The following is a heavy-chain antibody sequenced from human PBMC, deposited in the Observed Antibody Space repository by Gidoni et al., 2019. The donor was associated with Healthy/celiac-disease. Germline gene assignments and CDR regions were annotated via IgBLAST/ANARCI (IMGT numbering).Heavy chain of an antibody. Sequence: EVQLVESGGGLVQPGGSLRLSCAASGFTFSSRKAMSWVRPAPGKGLELVSAISGSGGSTYYADSVKGRFTISRDNSKNTLYLQMNSLRAEDTAVYYCAKDLTGTTSYYYYGMDVWGQGTTVTVSS. CDR3: AKDLTGTTSYYYYGMDV. CDR2: ISGSGGST. J-gene: IGHJ6*02. CDR1: GFTFSSRKA. D-gene: IGHD1-7*01. V-gene: IGHV3-23*04.